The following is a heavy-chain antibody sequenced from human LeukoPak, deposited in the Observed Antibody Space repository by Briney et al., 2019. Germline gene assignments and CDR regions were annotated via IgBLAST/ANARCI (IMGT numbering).Heavy chain of an antibody. V-gene: IGHV4-59*01. CDR1: GGSISSYY. Sequence: SETLSLTCTVSGGSISSYYWSWIRQPPGKGLEWIGYIYYSGSTNCNPSLKSRVTISVDTSKNQFSLKLSSVTAADTAVYYCARGSMADIVGATTFDYWGQGTLVTVSS. J-gene: IGHJ4*02. D-gene: IGHD1-26*01. CDR2: IYYSGST. CDR3: ARGSMADIVGATTFDY.